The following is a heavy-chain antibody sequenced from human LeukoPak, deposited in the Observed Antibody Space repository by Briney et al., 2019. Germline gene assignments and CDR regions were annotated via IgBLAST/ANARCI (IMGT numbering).Heavy chain of an antibody. CDR1: GFTFSGYT. D-gene: IGHD3-3*01. CDR3: AREGPTIDAFDI. CDR2: ISGSGGGT. J-gene: IGHJ3*02. Sequence: GGSLRLSCAASGFTFSGYTMTWVRQAPGKGLEWVSAISGSGGGTYYGDFAKGRFTISRDNSKNTLYLQMNSLRAEDMAVYYCAREGPTIDAFDIWGQGTMVTVSS. V-gene: IGHV3-23*01.